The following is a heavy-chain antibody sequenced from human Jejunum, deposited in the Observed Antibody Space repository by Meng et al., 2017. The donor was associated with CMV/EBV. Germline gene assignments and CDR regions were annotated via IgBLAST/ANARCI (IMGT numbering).Heavy chain of an antibody. CDR2: INPSTGST. CDR1: GYMFTRYP. V-gene: IGHV1-46*01. Sequence: VYCKASGYMFTRYPMHWVRQAPGQGLEWMGMINPSTGSTTYTEKFQGRVTMTSDTSTSTVYMEMTSLRPEDTAIYYCARDSPLVYWGQGTLVTVSS. CDR3: ARDSPLVY. J-gene: IGHJ4*02.